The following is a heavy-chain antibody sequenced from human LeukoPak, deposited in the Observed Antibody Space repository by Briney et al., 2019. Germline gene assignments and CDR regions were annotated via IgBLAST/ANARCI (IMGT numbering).Heavy chain of an antibody. CDR3: ARVLGAPAVAFDP. V-gene: IGHV1-18*01. CDR1: VYTFTSYG. D-gene: IGHD6-19*01. J-gene: IGHJ5*02. Sequence: GASVKVSCKASVYTFTSYGISWVRQAPGQGLGWMGWISAYNGNTNYAQKLQGRVTMTTDTSTSTAFMELRSLGSDDTAVYYCARVLGAPAVAFDPWGQGTLVTVSS. CDR2: ISAYNGNT.